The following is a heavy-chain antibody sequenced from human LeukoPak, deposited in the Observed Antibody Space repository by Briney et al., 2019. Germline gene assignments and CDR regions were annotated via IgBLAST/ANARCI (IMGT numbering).Heavy chain of an antibody. D-gene: IGHD1-26*01. V-gene: IGHV4-59*01. CDR3: ARGQGGNYYLNYFDY. CDR2: FYYSGST. J-gene: IGHJ4*02. Sequence: KPSETLSLTCTVTGGSFSTYYWSWIRQPPGKGLEWIGHFYYSGSTNYNPSLKSRVTISVDTSRNQFSLKLTSVTAAGTAVYYCARGQGGNYYLNYFDYWGQGALVTVSS. CDR1: GGSFSTYY.